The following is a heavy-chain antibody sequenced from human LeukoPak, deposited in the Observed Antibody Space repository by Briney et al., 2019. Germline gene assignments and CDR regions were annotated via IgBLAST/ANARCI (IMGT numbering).Heavy chain of an antibody. Sequence: PGGSLRLSCAASGFTFSGSAMHWVRQASGKGLEWVGRIRSKANSYATAYAASVKGRFTISNDDSKNTAYLQMNSLKTEDTAVYYCTSPTTGTGLYYYYMDVWGKGTTVTVSS. V-gene: IGHV3-73*01. CDR3: TSPTTGTGLYYYYMDV. CDR1: GFTFSGSA. D-gene: IGHD4-17*01. J-gene: IGHJ6*03. CDR2: IRSKANSYAT.